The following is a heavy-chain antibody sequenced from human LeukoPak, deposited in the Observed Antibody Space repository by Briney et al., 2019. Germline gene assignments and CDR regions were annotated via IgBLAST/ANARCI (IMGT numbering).Heavy chain of an antibody. J-gene: IGHJ4*02. D-gene: IGHD5-18*01. Sequence: PGGSLRPSCSASGFTFSSFAMHWVRQPQGEGLEWVAVISYDGSKKSSAESVKGRFTISRDNSKNTLYLQMNSLRPEDTAVYFCARANGQLWTTPDYWGQGTLVTISS. V-gene: IGHV3-30*04. CDR1: GFTFSSFA. CDR3: ARANGQLWTTPDY. CDR2: ISYDGSKK.